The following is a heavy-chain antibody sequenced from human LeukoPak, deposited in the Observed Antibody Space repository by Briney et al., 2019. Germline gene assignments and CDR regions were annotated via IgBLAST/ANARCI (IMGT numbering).Heavy chain of an antibody. CDR1: GYTFTSYG. D-gene: IGHD3-22*01. CDR2: ISAYNGNT. Sequence: RASVKVSCKASGYTFTSYGISWVRQAPGQGLEWMGWISAYNGNTNYAQKLQGRVTMTTDTSTSTAYMELRSLRSDDTAVYYCARSGSSGYYSNWVVWYYFDYWGQGTLVTVSS. CDR3: ARSGSSGYYSNWVVWYYFDY. J-gene: IGHJ4*02. V-gene: IGHV1-18*01.